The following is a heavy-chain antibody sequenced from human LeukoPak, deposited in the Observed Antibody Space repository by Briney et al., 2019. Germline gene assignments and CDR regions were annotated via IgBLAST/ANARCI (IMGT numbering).Heavy chain of an antibody. D-gene: IGHD3-9*01. Sequence: ASVKVSCKTSGYTFGSHGISWVRQAPGQGLEWMGWTDTYHGNTNFAQKFQGRVTMTTDTSTSTAYLELRSLRSDDTAVYYCARGLDDILTGSEDAFDIWGQGTLVTVSS. CDR2: TDTYHGNT. V-gene: IGHV1-18*01. CDR1: GYTFGSHG. CDR3: ARGLDDILTGSEDAFDI. J-gene: IGHJ3*02.